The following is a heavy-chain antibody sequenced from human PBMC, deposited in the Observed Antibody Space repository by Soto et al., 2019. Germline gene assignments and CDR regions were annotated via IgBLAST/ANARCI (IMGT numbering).Heavy chain of an antibody. CDR2: VSHDGSLY. J-gene: IGHJ4*02. CDR1: GFTFSSCA. Sequence: QVQLVESGGGVVQPGRSLRLSCAASGFTFSSCAMHWVRQVPGKGLEWLAVVSHDGSLYPYADSVKGRFSISRDNSRKTLYLQMNSLRPEDTDVYYCVKDRSDTWSFDYWGQGTLVTVAS. V-gene: IGHV3-30*18. D-gene: IGHD2-8*01. CDR3: VKDRSDTWSFDY.